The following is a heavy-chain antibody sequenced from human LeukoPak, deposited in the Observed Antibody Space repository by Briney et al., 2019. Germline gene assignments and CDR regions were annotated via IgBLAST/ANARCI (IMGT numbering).Heavy chain of an antibody. D-gene: IGHD2-15*01. V-gene: IGHV1-46*01. CDR1: GYTFTSYY. Sequence: ASVKVSCKASGYTFTSYYMHWVRQAPGQGLEWMGIINPSGGSTSYAQKFQGRVTMTRDMSTSTVYMELSSLRSEDTAVYYCARDLGSDEAFDIWGQGTMVTVSS. CDR3: ARDLGSDEAFDI. J-gene: IGHJ3*02. CDR2: INPSGGST.